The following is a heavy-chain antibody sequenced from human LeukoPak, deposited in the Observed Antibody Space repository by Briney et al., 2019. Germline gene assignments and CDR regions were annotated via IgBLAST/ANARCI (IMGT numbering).Heavy chain of an antibody. CDR1: GFTFSSYA. J-gene: IGHJ1*01. Sequence: GASLRLSCAASGFTFSSYAMSRVRQAPGKGLEWVSAISGSGGSTYYADSVKGRFTISRDNSKNTLYLQMNSLRAEDTAVYYCARATVPAVRAEYFQHWGQGTLVTVSS. D-gene: IGHD2-2*01. V-gene: IGHV3-23*01. CDR3: ARATVPAVRAEYFQH. CDR2: ISGSGGST.